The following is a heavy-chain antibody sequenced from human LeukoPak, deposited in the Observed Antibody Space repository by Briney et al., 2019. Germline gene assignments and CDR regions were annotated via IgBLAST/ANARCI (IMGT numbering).Heavy chain of an antibody. CDR1: RGSISSYY. CDR2: IYTSGST. CDR3: ARETVVRGVITQNWFDP. D-gene: IGHD3-10*01. J-gene: IGHJ5*02. Sequence: SETLSLTCTVSRGSISSYYWSWIRQTAGKGREWIGRIYTSGSTNYNPSLKSRVTISVDTSKNQFSLKLSSVTAGETPVYYCARETVVRGVITQNWFDPWRQGTLVTVCS. V-gene: IGHV4-4*07.